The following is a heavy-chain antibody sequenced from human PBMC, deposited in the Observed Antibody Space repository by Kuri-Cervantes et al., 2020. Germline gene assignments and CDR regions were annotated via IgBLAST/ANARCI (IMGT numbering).Heavy chain of an antibody. CDR2: ISWDGGST. CDR1: GFTFSSYS. D-gene: IGHD6-19*01. CDR3: AKDTVKAVAGGGNAFDI. Sequence: GGSLRLSCAASGFTFSSYSMNWVRQAPGKGLEWVSLISWDGGSTYYADSVKGRFTISRDNSKNSLYLQMNSLRAEDTALYYCAKDTVKAVAGGGNAFDIWGQGTMVTVSS. J-gene: IGHJ3*02. V-gene: IGHV3-43D*04.